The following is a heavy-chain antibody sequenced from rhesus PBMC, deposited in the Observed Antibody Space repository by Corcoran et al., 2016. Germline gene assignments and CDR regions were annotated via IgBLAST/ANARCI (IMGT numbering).Heavy chain of an antibody. D-gene: IGHD2-15*01. CDR2: ISGRGGRT. Sequence: QLQLQESGPGLVKPSETLSLTCAVSGGSISSNYWTWIRPPPGTGLEWIGRISGRGGRTDYNPSLKSRVTISTDTSKNQFSLKLSSVTAADTAVYYCARDRPNIVVVLTAPFVGDYWGQGVLVTVSS. CDR1: GGSISSNY. CDR3: ARDRPNIVVVLTAPFVGDY. V-gene: IGHV4-173*01. J-gene: IGHJ4*01.